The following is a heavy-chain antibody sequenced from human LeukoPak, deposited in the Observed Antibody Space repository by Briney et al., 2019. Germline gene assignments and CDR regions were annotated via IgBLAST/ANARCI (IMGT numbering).Heavy chain of an antibody. CDR2: ISSYNTNR. J-gene: IGHJ4*02. CDR3: AREPQQMVRSDNYFDS. D-gene: IGHD6-13*01. V-gene: IGHV1-18*01. Sequence: ASVSVSCKTSGYTFTNYGLTWVRQAPGQGLEWMGWISSYNTNRKYAQKFQGRVTMTTDTSTNTGYMELRSLRSDDTAVYYCAREPQQMVRSDNYFDSWGQGTLVIVSS. CDR1: GYTFTNYG.